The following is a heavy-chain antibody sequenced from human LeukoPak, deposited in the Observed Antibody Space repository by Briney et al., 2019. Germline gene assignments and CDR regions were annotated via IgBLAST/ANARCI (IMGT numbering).Heavy chain of an antibody. V-gene: IGHV3-23*01. J-gene: IGHJ4*02. CDR3: AKDQADYYGSGSYDY. D-gene: IGHD3-10*01. Sequence: GGSLRLSCAASGFTFSSYSMSWVRQAPGKGLEWVSAISGSGGGTYYADSVKGRFTISRDNSKNTLYLQMNSLRAEDTAVYYCAKDQADYYGSGSYDYWGQGTLVTVSS. CDR1: GFTFSSYS. CDR2: ISGSGGGT.